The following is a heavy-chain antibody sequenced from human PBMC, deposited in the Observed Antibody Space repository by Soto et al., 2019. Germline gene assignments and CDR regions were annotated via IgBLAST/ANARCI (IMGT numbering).Heavy chain of an antibody. CDR2: IYYSGST. CDR3: ARDYYYGVDV. V-gene: IGHV4-31*03. CDR1: GGSISSEGYY. J-gene: IGHJ6*02. Sequence: PSETLSLTCPVSGGSISSEGYYWNWIRQHPGKGLEWIGYIYYSGSTYYNASLKSRVTISIDTSKNQFSLKMRSVTAADTAVYYCARDYYYGVDVWGQGTTVTVSS.